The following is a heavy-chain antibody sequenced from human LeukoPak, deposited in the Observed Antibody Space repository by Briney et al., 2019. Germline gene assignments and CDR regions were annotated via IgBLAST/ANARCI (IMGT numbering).Heavy chain of an antibody. CDR2: ISDDGSNK. CDR1: GVSFSTYG. J-gene: IGHJ6*04. D-gene: IGHD3-10*02. Sequence: GGSLRLSCAASGVSFSTYGMHWVRQAPGKGLEWVAVISDDGSNKYYADSVKGRFTISRDNSKDTLYLQMNSLRGEDTAVYYCAELGITMIGGVWGKGTTVTISS. CDR3: AELGITMIGGV. V-gene: IGHV3-30*18.